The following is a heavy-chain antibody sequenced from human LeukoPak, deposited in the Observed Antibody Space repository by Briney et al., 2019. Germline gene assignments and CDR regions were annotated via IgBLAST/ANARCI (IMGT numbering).Heavy chain of an antibody. J-gene: IGHJ6*02. CDR3: ARAPPGKGYYYGMDV. CDR1: GGSFSSYY. Sequence: SETLSLTCTVSGGSFSSYYWSWIRQPPGKGLEWIGYIYYSGSTNYNPSLKSRVTISVDTSKNQFSLKLSSVTAADTAVYYCARAPPGKGYYYGMDVWGQGATVTVSS. V-gene: IGHV4-59*01. D-gene: IGHD3-10*01. CDR2: IYYSGST.